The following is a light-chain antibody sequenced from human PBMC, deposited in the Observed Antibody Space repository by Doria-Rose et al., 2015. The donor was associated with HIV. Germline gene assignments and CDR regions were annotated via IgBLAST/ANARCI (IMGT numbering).Light chain of an antibody. CDR3: QQYYSTPPT. V-gene: IGKV1-NL1*01. CDR1: QGISDS. CDR2: TAP. J-gene: IGKJ1*01. Sequence: DIQMTQSPYSLSASLGDRVTITCRASQGISDSLAWYQQKPGKAPKLLLYTAPRLESDVPSRFSGSGSGTDYTLTISSLQPEDFATYYCQQYYSTPPTFGQGTKVGIK.